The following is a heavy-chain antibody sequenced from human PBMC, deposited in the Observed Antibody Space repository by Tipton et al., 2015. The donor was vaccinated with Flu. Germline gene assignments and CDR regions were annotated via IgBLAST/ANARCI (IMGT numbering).Heavy chain of an antibody. CDR1: GGSLSSYY. D-gene: IGHD3-22*01. Sequence: TLSLTCTVSGGSLSSYYWSWIRQPAGKGLEWIGRIYTSGGTKFNPSLRGRLTMSVDASKKEFSLKLSSVTAADTAVYYCATRRDYYDSSEFDYWGQGALVTVSS. J-gene: IGHJ4*02. V-gene: IGHV4-4*07. CDR3: ATRRDYYDSSEFDY. CDR2: IYTSGGT.